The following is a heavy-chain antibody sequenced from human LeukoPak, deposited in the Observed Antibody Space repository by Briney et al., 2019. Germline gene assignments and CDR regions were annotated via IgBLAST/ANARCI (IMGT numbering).Heavy chain of an antibody. CDR1: GGSISSYY. J-gene: IGHJ4*02. Sequence: SETLSLTCTVSGGSISSYYWSWIRQPPGKGLEWIVYIYYSGSTNYHPSLKSRVTISVDTSKNQFSLKLSSVTAADTAVYYCARGAMWQQLVRDWGQGTLVTVSS. CDR2: IYYSGST. V-gene: IGHV4-59*01. CDR3: ARGAMWQQLVRD. D-gene: IGHD6-13*01.